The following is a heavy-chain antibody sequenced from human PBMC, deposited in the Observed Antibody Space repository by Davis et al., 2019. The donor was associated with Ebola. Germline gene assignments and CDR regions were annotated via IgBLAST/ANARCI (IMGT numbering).Heavy chain of an antibody. CDR3: ASRPYYYGSGSYYYYGMDV. CDR2: IIPIFGTA. CDR1: GGTFSSYA. Sequence: AASVKVSCKASGGTFSSYAISWVRQAPGQGLEWMGGIIPIFGTANYAQKFQGRVTMTTDTSTSTAYMELRSLRSDDTAVYYCASRPYYYGSGSYYYYGMDVWGQGTTVTVSS. V-gene: IGHV1-69*05. J-gene: IGHJ6*02. D-gene: IGHD3-10*01.